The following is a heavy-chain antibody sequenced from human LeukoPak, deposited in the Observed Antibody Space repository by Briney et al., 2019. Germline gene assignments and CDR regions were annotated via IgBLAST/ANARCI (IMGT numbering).Heavy chain of an antibody. J-gene: IGHJ4*02. CDR3: ADLDCSGGSCYLDY. D-gene: IGHD2-15*01. CDR2: IIPILGIA. Sequence: GSSVKVSCKASGGTFSSYTISWVRQAPGQGLEWMGRIIPILGIANYAQKFQGRVTITADKSTSTAYMGLSSLRSEDTAVYYCADLDCSGGSCYLDYWGQGTLVTVSS. CDR1: GGTFSSYT. V-gene: IGHV1-69*02.